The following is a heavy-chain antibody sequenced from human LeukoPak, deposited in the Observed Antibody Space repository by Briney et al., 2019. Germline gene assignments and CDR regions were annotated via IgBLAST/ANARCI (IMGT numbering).Heavy chain of an antibody. V-gene: IGHV1-18*01. CDR3: ARDWDYDYVWGSYSHDAFDI. J-gene: IGHJ3*02. CDR2: ISAYNGNT. Sequence: ASVKVSCKASGYTFTSYGISWVRQAPGQGLEWMGWISAYNGNTNYAQKLQGRVTMTTDTSTSTAYMELRSLRSDDTAVYYCARDWDYDYVWGSYSHDAFDIWGQGTMVTVSS. CDR1: GYTFTSYG. D-gene: IGHD3-16*01.